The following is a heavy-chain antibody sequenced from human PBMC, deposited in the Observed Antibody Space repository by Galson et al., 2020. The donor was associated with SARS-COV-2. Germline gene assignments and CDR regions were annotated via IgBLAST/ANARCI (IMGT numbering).Heavy chain of an antibody. CDR1: GFTFSSYG. Sequence: GGSLRLSCAASGFTFSSYGMHWVRQAPGKGLEWVAAIWYDGSNKYYADSVKGRFTISRDNSKNTLYLQMNSLRAEDTAVYYCARDFRVGDYDILTGYQNFDYWGQGTLVTVSS. V-gene: IGHV3-33*01. J-gene: IGHJ4*02. CDR3: ARDFRVGDYDILTGYQNFDY. D-gene: IGHD3-9*01. CDR2: IWYDGSNK.